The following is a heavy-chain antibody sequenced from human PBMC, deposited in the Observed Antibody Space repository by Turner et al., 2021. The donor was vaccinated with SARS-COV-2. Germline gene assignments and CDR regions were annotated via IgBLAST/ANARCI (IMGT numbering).Heavy chain of an antibody. CDR2: MNPNSGNT. CDR1: GYTFTSYD. D-gene: IGHD1-26*01. Sequence: LVPAGAEGKKPGGSGKGPWQAFGYTFTSYDINWVRQATGQGLEWMGWMNPNSGNTVYAQKFQGRVTITRNTSISTAYMELSSLRSEDTAVYYCARVGVGATEYMDVWGKGTTVTVSS. J-gene: IGHJ6*03. V-gene: IGHV1-8*03. CDR3: ARVGVGATEYMDV.